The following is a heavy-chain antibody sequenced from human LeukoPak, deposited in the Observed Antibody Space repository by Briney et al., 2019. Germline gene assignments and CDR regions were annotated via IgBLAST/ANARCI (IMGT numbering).Heavy chain of an antibody. V-gene: IGHV3-9*03. Sequence: GRSLRLSCAASGFTFDDYAMHWVRQAPGKGLEWVLGISWNSGSIGYADSVKGRFTISRDNAKNSLYLQMNSLRAEDMALYYCAKDRYGGNSGLLDYWSQGTLVTVSS. D-gene: IGHD4-23*01. CDR1: GFTFDDYA. CDR3: AKDRYGGNSGLLDY. J-gene: IGHJ4*02. CDR2: ISWNSGSI.